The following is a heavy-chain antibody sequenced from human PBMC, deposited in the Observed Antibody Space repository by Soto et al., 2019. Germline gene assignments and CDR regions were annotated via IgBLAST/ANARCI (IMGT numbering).Heavy chain of an antibody. D-gene: IGHD3-22*01. J-gene: IGHJ6*02. Sequence: SVKVSCKAPGGTFSSYAISWVRQAPGQGLEWMGGIIPIFGTANYAQKFQGRVTITADESTSTACMELSSLRSEDTAVYYCARPKYYYDSSGYLGAHGMDVWGQGTTVTVSS. CDR2: IIPIFGTA. CDR1: GGTFSSYA. V-gene: IGHV1-69*13. CDR3: ARPKYYYDSSGYLGAHGMDV.